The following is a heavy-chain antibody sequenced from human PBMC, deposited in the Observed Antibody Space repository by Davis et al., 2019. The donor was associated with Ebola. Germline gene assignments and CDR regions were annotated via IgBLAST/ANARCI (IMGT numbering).Heavy chain of an antibody. J-gene: IGHJ6*02. CDR3: ARGYDTTGYYYGMDV. CDR2: INHSGST. CDR1: GGSFTGYY. Sequence: SETLSLTCAVYGGSFTGYYWSWIRQPPGKGLEWIGEINHSGSTSYNPSLKSRVTISVDTSKNQFFLKLSSVTAADTAMYYCARGYDTTGYYYGMDVWGQGTTVTVSS. V-gene: IGHV4-34*01. D-gene: IGHD3-9*01.